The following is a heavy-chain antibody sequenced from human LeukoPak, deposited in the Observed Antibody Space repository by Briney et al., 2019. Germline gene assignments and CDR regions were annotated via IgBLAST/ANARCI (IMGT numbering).Heavy chain of an antibody. Sequence: ASVKVSCKLSGYTLTELSMHWVRQAPGKGLEWMWGFDPEDGETIYAQKFQGRVTMTEDTSTGTAYMELSSLRSEDTAVYCCVKRITIFGVAGDYWGQGTLVTVSS. CDR2: FDPEDGET. D-gene: IGHD3-3*01. V-gene: IGHV1-24*01. J-gene: IGHJ4*02. CDR1: GYTLTELS. CDR3: VKRITIFGVAGDY.